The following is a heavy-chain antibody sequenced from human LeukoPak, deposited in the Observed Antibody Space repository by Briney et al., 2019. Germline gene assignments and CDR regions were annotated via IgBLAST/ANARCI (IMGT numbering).Heavy chain of an antibody. CDR2: ISSSGSTI. Sequence: PGGSLRLSCAASGFTFSSYEMNWVRQAPGKGLEGVSYISSSGSTIYYADSVKGRFTISRDNAKNSLYLQMNSLRAEDTAVYYCARGAYYDSSGYYYDIDYWGQGTLVTVSS. J-gene: IGHJ4*02. D-gene: IGHD3-22*01. CDR1: GFTFSSYE. V-gene: IGHV3-48*03. CDR3: ARGAYYDSSGYYYDIDY.